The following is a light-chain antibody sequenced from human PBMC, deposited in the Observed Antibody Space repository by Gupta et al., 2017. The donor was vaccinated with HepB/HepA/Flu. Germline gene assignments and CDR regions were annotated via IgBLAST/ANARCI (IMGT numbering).Light chain of an antibody. J-gene: IGKJ1*01. CDR1: QSISTW. CDR2: KAS. Sequence: DIQMTQSPSPLSASVGDRVTITCRASQSISTWLAWYQQKPGKAPKLLMYKASTLQSGVPSRFSGSGSGTEFTLTISSLQPDDFATYYCQQYNDYSRTFGQGTKVEIK. CDR3: QQYNDYSRT. V-gene: IGKV1-5*03.